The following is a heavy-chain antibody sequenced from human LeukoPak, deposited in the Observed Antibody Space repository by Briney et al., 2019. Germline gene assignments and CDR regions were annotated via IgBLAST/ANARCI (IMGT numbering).Heavy chain of an antibody. V-gene: IGHV4-59*01. CDR1: GGSISSYY. Sequence: SETLSLTCTVSGGSISSYYWGWIRQPPGKGLEWIGYIYYSGSTNYNPPLKSRVTISVDTSKNQFSLKLSSVTAADTAVYYCARGYDTSGYYPYYFDYWGQGTLVTVSS. D-gene: IGHD3-22*01. J-gene: IGHJ4*02. CDR2: IYYSGST. CDR3: ARGYDTSGYYPYYFDY.